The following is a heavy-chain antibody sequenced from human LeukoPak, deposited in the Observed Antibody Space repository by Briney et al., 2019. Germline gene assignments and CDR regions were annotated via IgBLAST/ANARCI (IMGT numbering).Heavy chain of an antibody. V-gene: IGHV3-48*03. CDR2: SSSSDTTI. D-gene: IGHD3-16*02. Sequence: GGSLRLSCAASGFTFSSYEMNWVRQAPGKGLEWVSSSSSSDTTIYYADSVKGRFTISRDNAENSLYLQMNSLRAEDTAVYYCARRRVYHGMDVWGQGTTVTVSS. CDR1: GFTFSSYE. J-gene: IGHJ6*02. CDR3: ARRRVYHGMDV.